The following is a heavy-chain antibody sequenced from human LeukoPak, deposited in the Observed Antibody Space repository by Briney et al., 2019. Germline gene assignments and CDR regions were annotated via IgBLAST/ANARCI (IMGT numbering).Heavy chain of an antibody. Sequence: ASVKVSCKASGYTFTSYGISWVRQAPGQGLEWMGWISAYNGNTNYAQKLQGRVTMTTDTSMSTAYMELRSLRSDDTAVYYCARDRGYYDFWSGYPHFDYWGQGTLVTVSS. CDR3: ARDRGYYDFWSGYPHFDY. CDR1: GYTFTSYG. V-gene: IGHV1-18*01. J-gene: IGHJ4*02. D-gene: IGHD3-3*01. CDR2: ISAYNGNT.